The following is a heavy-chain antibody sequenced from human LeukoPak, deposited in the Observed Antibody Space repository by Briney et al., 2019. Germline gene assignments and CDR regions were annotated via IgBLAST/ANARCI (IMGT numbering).Heavy chain of an antibody. CDR3: AKRMSRGAVAALFDY. Sequence: GGSLRLSCAASGSTFSSCAMSWVRQAPGKGLEWVSAISGGGGSTYYADSVKGWFTISRDNSKNTLYLQMNNLRAEDTAVYYCAKRMSRGAVAALFDYWGQGTLVTVSS. CDR1: GSTFSSCA. CDR2: ISGGGGST. J-gene: IGHJ4*02. D-gene: IGHD6-19*01. V-gene: IGHV3-23*01.